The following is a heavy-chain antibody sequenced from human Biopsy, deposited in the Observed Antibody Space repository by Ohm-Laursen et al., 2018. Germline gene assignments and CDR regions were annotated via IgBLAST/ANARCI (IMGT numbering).Heavy chain of an antibody. CDR3: VRGVDYYDPYHYYALDV. J-gene: IGHJ6*02. Sequence: PPGTLSLTCAVYGESFNGYYWSWIRQTPGKGLEWIGEINHSGRTNYNPSFKSRVTISVDTSKNQFSLKVRSVTAADTAVYYCVRGVDYYDPYHYYALDVWGQGTTVTVSS. V-gene: IGHV4-34*01. CDR1: GESFNGYY. D-gene: IGHD3-22*01. CDR2: INHSGRT.